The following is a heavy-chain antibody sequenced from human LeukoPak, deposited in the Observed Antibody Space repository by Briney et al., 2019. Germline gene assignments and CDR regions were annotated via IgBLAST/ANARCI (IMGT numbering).Heavy chain of an antibody. D-gene: IGHD5-18*01. CDR3: ARSHVDTALKVRKNFDY. V-gene: IGHV1-2*02. J-gene: IGHJ4*02. CDR1: GYTFTGYY. Sequence: ASVKVSCKASGYTFTGYYMHWVRQAPGQGLEWMGWINPNSGGTNYAQKFHGRVTMTRDTSISTAYMELSRLRSDDMAVYYCARSHVDTALKVRKNFDYWGQGTLVTVSS. CDR2: INPNSGGT.